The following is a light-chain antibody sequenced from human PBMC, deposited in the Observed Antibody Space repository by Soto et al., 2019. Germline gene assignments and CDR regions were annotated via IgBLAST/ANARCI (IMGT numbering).Light chain of an antibody. Sequence: DIQMTQSPSTLSGSVGDRVTITCRASRSVDLWLAWYQQKPGKAPKLLIYDASNLETGVPSRFSGSGSGTDFTFTISSLQPEDIATYYCQQYDNLPLTFGQGTKVDIK. CDR2: DAS. CDR1: RSVDLW. J-gene: IGKJ1*01. CDR3: QQYDNLPLT. V-gene: IGKV1-33*01.